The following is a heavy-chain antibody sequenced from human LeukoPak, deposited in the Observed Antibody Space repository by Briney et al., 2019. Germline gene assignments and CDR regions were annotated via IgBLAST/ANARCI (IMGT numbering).Heavy chain of an antibody. Sequence: GGSLRLSCAASGFTFSSYSMTWVRQAPGKGLEWVSSISSSSSYIYYADSVKGRFTISRDNSKNTLYLQMNSLRAEDTAVYYCAKDRVYSSGWYEVPCYWGQGTLVTVSS. D-gene: IGHD6-19*01. CDR3: AKDRVYSSGWYEVPCY. CDR1: GFTFSSYS. V-gene: IGHV3-21*01. CDR2: ISSSSSYI. J-gene: IGHJ4*02.